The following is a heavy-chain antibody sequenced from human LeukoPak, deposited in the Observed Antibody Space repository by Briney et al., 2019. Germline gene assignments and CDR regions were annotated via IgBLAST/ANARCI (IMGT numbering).Heavy chain of an antibody. CDR2: TYYRSKWYN. V-gene: IGHV6-1*01. J-gene: IGHJ4*02. CDR3: ARNRAALFDY. Sequence: SQTLSLTCAISGDSVSRNSAACDWIRQSPSRGLEWLGRTYYRSKWYNDYAVSVKSRITINPDTSKNQFPLQLNSVTPEDTAVYYCARNRAALFDYWGQGTLVTVSS. D-gene: IGHD6-13*01. CDR1: GDSVSRNSAA.